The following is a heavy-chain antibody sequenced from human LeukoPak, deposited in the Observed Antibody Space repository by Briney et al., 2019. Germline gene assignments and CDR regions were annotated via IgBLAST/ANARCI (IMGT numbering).Heavy chain of an antibody. J-gene: IGHJ3*02. V-gene: IGHV3-74*01. Sequence: PGGSLRLSCAVSGFTFSIYWMHWVRQAPGEGLVWVSRINGDGRTATYADSVKGRFTISRDNSKNTLYLQMNSLRAEDTAVYYCASSRDGYKRGDAFDIWGQGTMVTVSS. D-gene: IGHD5-24*01. CDR3: ASSRDGYKRGDAFDI. CDR2: INGDGRTA. CDR1: GFTFSIYW.